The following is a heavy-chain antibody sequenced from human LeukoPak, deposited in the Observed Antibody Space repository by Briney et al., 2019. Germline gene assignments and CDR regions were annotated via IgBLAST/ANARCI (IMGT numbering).Heavy chain of an antibody. Sequence: PSETLSLTCTVSGGSISSYYWSWIRQPAGKGLEWIGRIYTSGSTNYNPSLKSRVTMSVDTSKNQFSLKLSSVTAADTAVYCCARPAKAARPGDLDYWGRGTLVTVSS. D-gene: IGHD6-6*01. J-gene: IGHJ4*02. V-gene: IGHV4-4*07. CDR3: ARPAKAARPGDLDY. CDR1: GGSISSYY. CDR2: IYTSGST.